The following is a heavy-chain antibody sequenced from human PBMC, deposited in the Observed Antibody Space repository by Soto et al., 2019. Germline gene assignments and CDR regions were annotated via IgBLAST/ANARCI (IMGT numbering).Heavy chain of an antibody. Sequence: QVQLVESGGGLVKPGGSLRLYCAASGLTFSDCYMNWIRQAPGKGLEWVSYISSSGSSINYADSVKGRFTISRDNAKNSLYLQMNSLRAEDTAMYYCARVRFGEWGYAMDVWGQGTTVTVSS. V-gene: IGHV3-11*01. CDR3: ARVRFGEWGYAMDV. D-gene: IGHD3-10*01. CDR2: ISSSGSSI. CDR1: GLTFSDCY. J-gene: IGHJ6*02.